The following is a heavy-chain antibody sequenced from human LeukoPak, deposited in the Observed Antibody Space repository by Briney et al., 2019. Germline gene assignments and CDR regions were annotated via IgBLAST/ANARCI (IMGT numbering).Heavy chain of an antibody. V-gene: IGHV3-48*01. CDR2: ISGSSGII. Sequence: GGSLRLSCAASGFAFNTYTMNWVRQAPGKGLEWVSYISGSSGIIDYADSVRGRFTISRDNSKNTLYLQMNSLRAEDTAVYYCAKVAVVDAFDIWGQGTMVTVSS. D-gene: IGHD2-15*01. CDR1: GFAFNTYT. CDR3: AKVAVVDAFDI. J-gene: IGHJ3*02.